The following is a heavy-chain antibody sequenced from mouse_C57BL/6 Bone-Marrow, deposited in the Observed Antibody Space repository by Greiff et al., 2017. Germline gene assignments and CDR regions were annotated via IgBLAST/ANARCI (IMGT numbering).Heavy chain of an antibody. Sequence: QVQLQQPGAELVMPGASVKLSCKASGYTFTSYWMHWVKQRPGQGLEWIGEIDPSDSYTNYNQKFKGKSTLTVDKSSSTAYMQLSSLTSEDSAVDYCARDYGNSAWFAYWGQGTLVTVSA. CDR1: GYTFTSYW. D-gene: IGHD2-1*01. CDR2: IDPSDSYT. CDR3: ARDYGNSAWFAY. V-gene: IGHV1-69*01. J-gene: IGHJ3*01.